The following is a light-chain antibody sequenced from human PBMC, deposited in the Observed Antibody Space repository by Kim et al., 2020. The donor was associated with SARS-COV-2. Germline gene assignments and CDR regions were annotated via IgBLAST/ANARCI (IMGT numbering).Light chain of an antibody. Sequence: DFVMTQSPDSLAVSLGERATINCKSSQSVLYSSNNKNYLAWYQQKPGQPPKLLIYWASTRESGVPDRFSGSGSGTDFTLTISSLQAEDVAVYYCKQYYSTPYSFGKGTKLEI. CDR1: QSVLYSSNNKNY. V-gene: IGKV4-1*01. CDR3: KQYYSTPYS. J-gene: IGKJ2*03. CDR2: WAS.